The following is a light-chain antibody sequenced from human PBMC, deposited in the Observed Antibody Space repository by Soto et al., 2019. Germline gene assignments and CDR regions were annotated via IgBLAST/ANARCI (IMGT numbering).Light chain of an antibody. CDR3: QQYNHWPPNNT. J-gene: IGKJ2*01. V-gene: IGKV4-1*01. CDR1: QSVLYSSNNKNY. Sequence: DIVMTQSPDSLAVSLGERATINCKSSQSVLYSSNNKNYLAWYQQKPGQPPKLLIYWASTRESGVPVRFSGSGSGTDFTLTVNSLQAEDVVLYYCQQYNHWPPNNTFDQGTKLDIK. CDR2: WAS.